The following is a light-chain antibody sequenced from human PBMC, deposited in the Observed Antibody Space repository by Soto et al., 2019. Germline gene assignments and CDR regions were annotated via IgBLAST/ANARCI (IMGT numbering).Light chain of an antibody. CDR3: GSWDSSLSAYV. CDR2: DDN. J-gene: IGLJ1*01. Sequence: QSVLTQPPSVSAAPGQKVTISCSGSSSNIGGNSVSWYQQLPGTAPKLLIYDDNKRPSGIPDRFSGSKSGTSATLGITGFQNGDEADYYRGSWDSSLSAYVFGNGTKVTV. CDR1: SSNIGGNS. V-gene: IGLV1-51*01.